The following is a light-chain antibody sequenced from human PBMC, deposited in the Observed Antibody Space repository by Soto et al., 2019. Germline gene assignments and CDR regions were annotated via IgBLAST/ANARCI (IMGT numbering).Light chain of an antibody. CDR3: QESYTTYAVT. CDR2: ATS. J-gene: IGKJ4*01. Sequence: DIQMTQSPSSLSASLGDRVTPTCRASENIDNYLNWYQQKQGEAPKLLIYATSTLQSGVPSRFSGSGSGTEFTLTISSLQAEDFATYFCQESYTTYAVTFGGGTKV. V-gene: IGKV1-39*01. CDR1: ENIDNY.